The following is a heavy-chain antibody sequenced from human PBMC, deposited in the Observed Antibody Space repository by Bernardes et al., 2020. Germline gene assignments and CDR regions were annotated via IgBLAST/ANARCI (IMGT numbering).Heavy chain of an antibody. CDR1: GFTFSSYS. J-gene: IGHJ3*02. Sequence: GGSLRLSCAASGFTFSSYSMNWVRQAPGKGLEWVSSISSSSSYIYYADSVKGRFTISRDNAKNSLYLQMNSLRAEDTAVYYCARGTGLRGGPVAFDIWGQGKMVTGSS. V-gene: IGHV3-21*01. CDR3: ARGTGLRGGPVAFDI. D-gene: IGHD2-15*01. CDR2: ISSSSSYI.